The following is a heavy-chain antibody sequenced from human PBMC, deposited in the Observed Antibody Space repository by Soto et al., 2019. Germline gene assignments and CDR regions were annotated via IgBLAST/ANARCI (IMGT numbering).Heavy chain of an antibody. V-gene: IGHV3-30-3*01. Sequence: QVQLVESGGGVVQPGRSLRLSCAASGFTFSSYAMHWVRQAPGKGLEWVAVISYDGSNKYYADSVKGRFTISRDNSKNTLHLQMNSLRAEDTAVYYCARSGYSSSYKVNWFDPWGQGTLVTVSS. CDR1: GFTFSSYA. CDR2: ISYDGSNK. CDR3: ARSGYSSSYKVNWFDP. D-gene: IGHD6-13*01. J-gene: IGHJ5*02.